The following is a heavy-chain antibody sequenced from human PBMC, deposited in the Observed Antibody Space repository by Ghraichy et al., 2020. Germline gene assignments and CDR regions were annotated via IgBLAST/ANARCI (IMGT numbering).Heavy chain of an antibody. D-gene: IGHD2-2*01. CDR3: AREALVAVPFPMDDAFDF. J-gene: IGHJ3*01. CDR2: IKQDGRDK. V-gene: IGHV3-7*03. Sequence: GGSLRLSCEASGFASSSHYMTWVRQAPGKGLEWVANIKQDGRDKNYVDSVKGRFTISRDNTKNSVYLQMNSLRAEDTAIYYCAREALVAVPFPMDDAFDFWGQGTMVAVSS. CDR1: GFASSSHY.